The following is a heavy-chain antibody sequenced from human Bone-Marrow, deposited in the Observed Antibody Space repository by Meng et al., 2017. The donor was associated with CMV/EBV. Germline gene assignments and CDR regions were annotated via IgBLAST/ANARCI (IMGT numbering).Heavy chain of an antibody. J-gene: IGHJ4*02. CDR3: AKDIGSYSSSSYFDY. Sequence: GESLKISCAASGFTFSSYTMHWVRQAPGKGLEWVSLISWDGGSTYYADSVKGRFTISRDNSKNSLYLQMNSLRTEDTALYYCAKDIGSYSSSSYFDYWGQGTLVTVSS. D-gene: IGHD6-6*01. CDR2: ISWDGGST. CDR1: GFTFSSYT. V-gene: IGHV3-43*01.